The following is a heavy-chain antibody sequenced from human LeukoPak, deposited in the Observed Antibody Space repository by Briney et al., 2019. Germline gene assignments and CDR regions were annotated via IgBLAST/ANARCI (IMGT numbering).Heavy chain of an antibody. J-gene: IGHJ6*03. CDR1: GGSISSYY. Sequence: SETLSLTCTVSGGSISSYYWSWIRQPPGKGLEWIGYIYYSGSTNYNPSLKSRATISVDTSKNQFSLKLSSVTAADTAVYYCARALRAYSGSYYYYYMDVWGKGTTVTVSS. CDR3: ARALRAYSGSYYYYYMDV. D-gene: IGHD1-26*01. V-gene: IGHV4-59*01. CDR2: IYYSGST.